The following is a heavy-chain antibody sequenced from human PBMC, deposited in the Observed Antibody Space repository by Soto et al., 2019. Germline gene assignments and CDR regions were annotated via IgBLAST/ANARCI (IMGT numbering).Heavy chain of an antibody. D-gene: IGHD6-19*01. CDR1: GFTFSSYG. V-gene: IGHV3-33*01. Sequence: GGSLRLSCAASGFTFSSYGMHWVRQAPGKGLEWVAVIWYDGSNKYYADSVKGRFTISRDNSKNTLYLQMNSLRAEDTAVYYCARDTGYSSPEYFDYWGQGTLVTVSS. J-gene: IGHJ4*02. CDR2: IWYDGSNK. CDR3: ARDTGYSSPEYFDY.